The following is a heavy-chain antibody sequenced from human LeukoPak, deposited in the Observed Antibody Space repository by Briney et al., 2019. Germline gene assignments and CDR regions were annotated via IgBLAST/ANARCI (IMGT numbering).Heavy chain of an antibody. V-gene: IGHV3-30*03. D-gene: IGHD5-18*01. CDR2: MSYGGSNK. J-gene: IGHJ4*02. CDR1: GFTFSSYG. CDR3: ARDFLVDTAMVN. Sequence: GGSLRLSCAASGFTFSSYGMHWVRQAPGKGLEWVAVMSYGGSNKYYADSVKGRFTISRDNSKNTLYLQMNSLRPEDTAVYYCARDFLVDTAMVNWGQGTLVTVSS.